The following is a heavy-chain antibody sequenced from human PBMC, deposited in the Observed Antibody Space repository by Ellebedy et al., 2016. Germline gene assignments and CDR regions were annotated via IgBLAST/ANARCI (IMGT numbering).Heavy chain of an antibody. D-gene: IGHD4-17*01. V-gene: IGHV2-5*01. J-gene: IGHJ4*02. Sequence: SGPTLVKPRQTLTLTCTFSGFSLTTNAVVVGWVRQPPGKALEWLAFVYGNDDKRYSPSLKTRLTITKDASKNQVVLTMTNMDPVDTATYYCVHRTTVTSVDYWGRGTLVTVSS. CDR2: VYGNDDK. CDR3: VHRTTVTSVDY. CDR1: GFSLTTNAVV.